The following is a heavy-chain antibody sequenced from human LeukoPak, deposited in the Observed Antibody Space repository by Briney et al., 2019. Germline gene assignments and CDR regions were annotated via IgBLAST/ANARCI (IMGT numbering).Heavy chain of an antibody. D-gene: IGHD3-22*01. CDR3: ARDGYYYDSSGSKRYFDY. CDR1: GGSISSYY. V-gene: IGHV4-4*07. J-gene: IGHJ4*02. Sequence: SETLSLTCTVSGGSISSYYWSWIRQPAGKGLEWIGRIYTSGSTNYNPSLKSRVTMSVDTSKNQFSLKLSSVTAADTAVYYCARDGYYYDSSGSKRYFDYWGQGTLVTVSS. CDR2: IYTSGST.